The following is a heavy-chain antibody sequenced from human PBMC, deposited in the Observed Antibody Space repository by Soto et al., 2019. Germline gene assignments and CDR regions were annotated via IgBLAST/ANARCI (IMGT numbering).Heavy chain of an antibody. D-gene: IGHD6-13*01. CDR3: ARHSLAAGPVGAFDP. CDR2: IYYSGST. Sequence: QVQLQESGPGLVKPSETLSLTCTVSGGSISSYYWSWIRQPPGKGLEWIGYIYYSGSTNYNPSLKSRVTISVDTSKNQFSLKLSSVTAADTAVYYCARHSLAAGPVGAFDPWGQGTLVTVSS. J-gene: IGHJ5*02. CDR1: GGSISSYY. V-gene: IGHV4-59*08.